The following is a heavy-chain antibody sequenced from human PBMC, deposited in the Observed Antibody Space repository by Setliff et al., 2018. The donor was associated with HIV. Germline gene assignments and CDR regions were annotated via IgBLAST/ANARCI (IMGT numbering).Heavy chain of an antibody. J-gene: IGHJ5*02. CDR3: ARRGRDGVFIMFATGFDP. CDR2: IYTSGST. D-gene: IGHD2-8*01. V-gene: IGHV4-4*07. Sequence: PSETLSLTCTVSGGSISSYYWNWIRQPADKELEWIGRIYTSGSTNYNPSLKSRVAISVDTSENQFSLKLNSVTAADTAVYYCARRGRDGVFIMFATGFDPWGQGALVTAPQ. CDR1: GGSISSYY.